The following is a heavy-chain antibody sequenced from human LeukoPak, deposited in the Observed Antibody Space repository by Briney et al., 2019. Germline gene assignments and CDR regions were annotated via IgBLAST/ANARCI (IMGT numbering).Heavy chain of an antibody. D-gene: IGHD1-26*01. CDR2: IYYSGST. CDR3: ARQPLNSGSYFDY. J-gene: IGHJ4*02. Sequence: TCSNYGMHWVRQPPGKGLEWIGSIYYSGSTYYNPSLKSRVTISVDTSKNQFSLKLSSVTAADTAVYYCARQPLNSGSYFDYWGQGTLVTVSS. V-gene: IGHV4-39*01. CDR1: TCSNYG.